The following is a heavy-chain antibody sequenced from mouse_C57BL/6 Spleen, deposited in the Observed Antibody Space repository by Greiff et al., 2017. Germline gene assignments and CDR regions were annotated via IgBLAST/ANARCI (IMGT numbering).Heavy chain of an antibody. D-gene: IGHD2-3*01. Sequence: QVHVKQSGAELVKPGASVKLSCKASGYTFTEYTIHWVKQRSGQGLGWIGWFYPGSGSIKYNEKFKDKATLTADKSSSTVYMELSSLTSEDSAVYFCARHGFYDGYYLYYFDYWGQGTTLTVSS. CDR3: ARHGFYDGYYLYYFDY. V-gene: IGHV1-62-2*01. CDR2: FYPGSGSI. J-gene: IGHJ2*01. CDR1: GYTFTEYT.